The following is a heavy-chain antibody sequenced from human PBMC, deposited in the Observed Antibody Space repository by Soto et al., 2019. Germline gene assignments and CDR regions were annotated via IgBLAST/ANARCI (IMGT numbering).Heavy chain of an antibody. V-gene: IGHV1-69*13. CDR3: ARDLSVFGDDYALFDY. D-gene: IGHD4-17*01. J-gene: IGHJ4*02. CDR2: IIPIFGTA. CDR1: GGTFSSYA. Sequence: SVKVSCKASGGTFSSYAISWVRQAPGQGLEWMGGIIPIFGTANYARKFQGRVTITADESTSTAYMELSSLRSEDTAVYYCARDLSVFGDDYALFDYWGQGTLVTVS.